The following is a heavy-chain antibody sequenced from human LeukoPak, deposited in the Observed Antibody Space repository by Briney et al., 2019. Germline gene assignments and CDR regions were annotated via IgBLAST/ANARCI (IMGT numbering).Heavy chain of an antibody. V-gene: IGHV4-59*01. D-gene: IGHD3-22*01. CDR3: ARIDSSGYYRFDY. CDR1: GGSISSYY. CDR2: IYYSGST. Sequence: SETLSLTCTVSGGSISSYYWSWIRQPPGKGLEWIGYIYYSGSTNYNPSLKSRVTISVDTSKNQFSLKLSSVTAADTAVYYWARIDSSGYYRFDYWGQGTLVTVSS. J-gene: IGHJ4*02.